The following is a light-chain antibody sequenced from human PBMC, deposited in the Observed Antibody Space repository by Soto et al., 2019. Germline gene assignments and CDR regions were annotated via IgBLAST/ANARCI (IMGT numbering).Light chain of an antibody. CDR2: WAS. CDR3: QQYYGVTLT. J-gene: IGKJ4*01. Sequence: DTVMTQSPDSLAVSLNERATINCKSSQSLLYSSNNKNYLAWYQQKPGQPPKLLIYWASTRESGVPDRFSGSGSGTDFTLTISSLQAEDVAVYYCQQYYGVTLTFGGGTQVEIK. V-gene: IGKV4-1*01. CDR1: QSLLYSSNNKNY.